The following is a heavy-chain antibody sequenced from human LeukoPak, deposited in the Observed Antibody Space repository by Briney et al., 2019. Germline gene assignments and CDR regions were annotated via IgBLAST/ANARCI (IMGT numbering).Heavy chain of an antibody. J-gene: IGHJ4*02. Sequence: GASVKVSCKTSGYTFTGYYIHWVRQAPGQGLEWMGIVNPSGDSTNYAQNFQGRVTMTGDTSTSTVYMELSSLRSEDTAVYYCAAVVEYSSGWYGSDYWGQGTLVTVSS. CDR3: AAVVEYSSGWYGSDY. CDR1: GYTFTGYY. D-gene: IGHD6-19*01. CDR2: VNPSGDST. V-gene: IGHV1-46*01.